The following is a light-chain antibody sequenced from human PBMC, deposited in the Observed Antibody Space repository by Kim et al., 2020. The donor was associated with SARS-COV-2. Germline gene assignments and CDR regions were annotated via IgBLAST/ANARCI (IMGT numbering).Light chain of an antibody. CDR2: DAF. V-gene: IGKV1-33*01. CDR1: QYISSS. J-gene: IGKJ2*01. CDR3: QQFETVPYT. Sequence: SASLGDRVTISCQASQYISSSLNWYQQRPGKAPKLLIFDAFNLETGVPSRFSGRGSGTDFTFTISGLQPEDIATYYCQQFETVPYTFGQGTKLEI.